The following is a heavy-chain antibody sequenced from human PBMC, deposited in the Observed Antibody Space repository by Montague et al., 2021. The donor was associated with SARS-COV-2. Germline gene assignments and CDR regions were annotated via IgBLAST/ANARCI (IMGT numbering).Heavy chain of an antibody. J-gene: IGHJ3*02. Sequence: SLSLSCAASGFTFSSYEMNWVRQAPGKGLEWVSYISSSGSTIYYADSVKGRFTISRDNAKNSLYLQMNSLRAEDTAVYYCAREERIAILVVVITHAFDIWGQGTMVTVSS. V-gene: IGHV3-48*03. CDR1: GFTFSSYE. CDR2: ISSSGSTI. CDR3: AREERIAILVVVITHAFDI. D-gene: IGHD3-22*01.